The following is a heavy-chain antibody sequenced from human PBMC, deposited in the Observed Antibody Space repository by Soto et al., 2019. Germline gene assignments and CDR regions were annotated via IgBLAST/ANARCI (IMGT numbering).Heavy chain of an antibody. J-gene: IGHJ4*02. Sequence: LSLTCAVSGGSIRSNNWWSWVRQPPGKGLEWIGEVFQSGSTNYNPSLKTRVTISVDKSKNQFSLKLSSVTAADTAVYYCARVYSGSYSDYWGQGTLVTVSS. V-gene: IGHV4-4*02. CDR2: VFQSGST. CDR3: ARVYSGSYSDY. D-gene: IGHD1-26*01. CDR1: GGSIRSNNW.